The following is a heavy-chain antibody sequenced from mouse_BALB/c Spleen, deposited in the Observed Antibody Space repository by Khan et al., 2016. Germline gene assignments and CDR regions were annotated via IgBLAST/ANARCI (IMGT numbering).Heavy chain of an antibody. J-gene: IGHJ1*01. CDR1: GDSITSGY. Sequence: EVQLQESGPSLVKPSQTLSLTCSVTGDSITSGYWNWIRKFPGNKVEYMGYISYSGNTYYNPSLKSRISITRDTSKNQYYLQLNSVTTEDTAIYYCARYGYYGSSGGYYWYFDVWGAGTTVTVSS. CDR2: ISYSGNT. D-gene: IGHD1-1*01. V-gene: IGHV3-8*02. CDR3: ARYGYYGSSGGYYWYFDV.